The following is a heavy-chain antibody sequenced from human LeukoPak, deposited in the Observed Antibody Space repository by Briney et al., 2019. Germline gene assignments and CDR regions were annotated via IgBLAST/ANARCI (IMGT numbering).Heavy chain of an antibody. CDR3: AKDAYYGSGKSGFDY. D-gene: IGHD3-10*01. CDR2: ISWNSGSI. V-gene: IGHV3-9*01. CDR1: GFTFDNYA. Sequence: PGGSLRLSCAASGFTFDNYAMHWVRQAPGKGLEWVSGISWNSGSIDYADSVKGRFTTSRDNAKSSLYLQMNSLRAEDTALYYCAKDAYYGSGKSGFDYWGQGTLVTVAS. J-gene: IGHJ4*02.